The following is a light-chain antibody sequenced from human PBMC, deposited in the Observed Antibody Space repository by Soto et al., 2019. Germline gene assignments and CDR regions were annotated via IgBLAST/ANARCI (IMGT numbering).Light chain of an antibody. CDR3: QQVYDFPHT. V-gene: IGKV1-39*01. CDR2: GAS. CDR1: QTINNY. Sequence: DIQMTQSPSSLSASVGDRVTITCRTSQTINNYLNWYRQKPGKVPEVLIYGASSLQRGVSSRFTGSASRTYFTLTISSLPEDFATYYCQQVYDFPHTFGQGTKVEV. J-gene: IGKJ2*01.